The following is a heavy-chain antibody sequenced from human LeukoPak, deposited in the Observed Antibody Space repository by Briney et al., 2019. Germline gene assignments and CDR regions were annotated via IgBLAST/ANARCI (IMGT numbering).Heavy chain of an antibody. CDR3: ARQHEGEETYYFDY. CDR1: GYSFTTYW. Sequence: GESLKISCKGSGYSFTTYWIGWVRQMPGKGLEWMGIIYPGDSDTRYSPSFQGQVTISADRSITTAYLQWRSLKASDTAMYYCARQHEGEETYYFDYWGQGTLVTVSS. CDR2: IYPGDSDT. J-gene: IGHJ4*02. D-gene: IGHD3-10*01. V-gene: IGHV5-51*01.